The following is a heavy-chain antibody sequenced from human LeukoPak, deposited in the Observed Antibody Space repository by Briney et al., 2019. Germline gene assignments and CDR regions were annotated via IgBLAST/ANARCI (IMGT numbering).Heavy chain of an antibody. J-gene: IGHJ4*02. D-gene: IGHD3-10*01. CDR1: GFTFSSYS. CDR3: ARVVRGVNTYYFDY. V-gene: IGHV3-21*01. CDR2: ISSSSSYI. Sequence: GGSLRLSCAASGFTFSSYSMNWVRQAPGKGLEWVSSISSSSSYIYSADSVKGRFTISRDNAKNSLYLQMNSLRAEDTAVYYCARVVRGVNTYYFDYWGQGTLVTVSS.